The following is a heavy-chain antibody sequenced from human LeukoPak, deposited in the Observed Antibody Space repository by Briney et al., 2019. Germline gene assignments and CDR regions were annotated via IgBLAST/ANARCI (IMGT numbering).Heavy chain of an antibody. CDR3: TYLRPNSYYYYYMDV. V-gene: IGHV3-15*01. Sequence: GGSLRLSCAASGLTFSSAWMSWVRLAPGKGLEWVGRIKSNIDGGTTHYAAPVKGRFTISRDDSKATLYLQMNSLKTEDTAMYYCTYLRPNSYYYYYMDVWGKGTKVTVPS. CDR2: IKSNIDGGTT. J-gene: IGHJ6*03. CDR1: GLTFSSAW. D-gene: IGHD3-9*01.